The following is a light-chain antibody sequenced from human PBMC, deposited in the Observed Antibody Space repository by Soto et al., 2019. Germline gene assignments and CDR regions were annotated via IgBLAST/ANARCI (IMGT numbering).Light chain of an antibody. CDR1: NSDVGGYSY. CDR2: EVT. J-gene: IGLJ3*02. Sequence: QSALTQPPSASGSPGQSVTISCTGTNSDVGGYSYVSWYQQHPGKAPKLMIFEVTKRPSGVPDRFSGSKSGNTASLTVSGLQAEDEADYYCSSYSGSNNWVFGGGTKVTVL. V-gene: IGLV2-8*01. CDR3: SSYSGSNNWV.